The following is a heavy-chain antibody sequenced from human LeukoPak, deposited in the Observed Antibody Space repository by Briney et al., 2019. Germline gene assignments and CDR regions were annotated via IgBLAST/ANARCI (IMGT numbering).Heavy chain of an antibody. CDR1: GGSISSYY. Sequence: SETLSLTCTVSGGSISSYYWSWLRQPPGKGLEWIGHIYYSGSTNYNPSLKSRVTISVDTSKNQFSLKLSSVTAADTAVYYCASSPYYDFWSGYLPLFDYWGQGTLVTVSS. J-gene: IGHJ4*02. CDR3: ASSPYYDFWSGYLPLFDY. V-gene: IGHV4-59*01. CDR2: IYYSGST. D-gene: IGHD3-3*01.